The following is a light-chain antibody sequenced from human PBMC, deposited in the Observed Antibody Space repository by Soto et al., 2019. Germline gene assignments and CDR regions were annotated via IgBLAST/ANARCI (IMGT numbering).Light chain of an antibody. CDR3: CSYAGSSTWV. J-gene: IGLJ3*02. CDR2: EGS. CDR1: SSDVGSYNL. Sequence: QSALTQPASVSGSPGQSITISCTGTSSDVGSYNLVSWYQQHPGKAPKLMIYEGSKRPSGVSNRFSGSKSGNTASLTISGLQAEDDADYYCCSYAGSSTWVFGGGTQLTVL. V-gene: IGLV2-23*01.